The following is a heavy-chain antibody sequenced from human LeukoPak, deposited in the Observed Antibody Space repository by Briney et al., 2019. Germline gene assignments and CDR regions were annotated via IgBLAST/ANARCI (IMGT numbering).Heavy chain of an antibody. D-gene: IGHD3-10*01. CDR1: RFTFSSYA. J-gene: IGHJ4*02. CDR2: ISYDGSNK. Sequence: GGSLRLSCAASRFTFSSYAMHWVRQAPGKGLEWVAVISYDGSNKYYADSVKGRFTISRDNSKNTVYLQMNSLRAEDTAVYYCAKHLYYGSGKNYFDYWGQGTLVTVSS. V-gene: IGHV3-30-3*02. CDR3: AKHLYYGSGKNYFDY.